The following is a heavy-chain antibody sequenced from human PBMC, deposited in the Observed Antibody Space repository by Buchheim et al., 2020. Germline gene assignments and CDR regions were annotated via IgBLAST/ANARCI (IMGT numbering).Heavy chain of an antibody. Sequence: EVQLLESGGGLVQPGGSLRLSCAASGFTFSSYAMSWVRQAPGEGLEWVSAISGSGGSTYYAASVKGRFTISSAHSKNTLYLQMNSLRAEDTAVYYCAKDLGGSRPPYYYDYMDVWGKGTT. CDR1: GFTFSSYA. CDR2: ISGSGGST. V-gene: IGHV3-23*01. J-gene: IGHJ6*03. CDR3: AKDLGGSRPPYYYDYMDV. D-gene: IGHD2-15*01.